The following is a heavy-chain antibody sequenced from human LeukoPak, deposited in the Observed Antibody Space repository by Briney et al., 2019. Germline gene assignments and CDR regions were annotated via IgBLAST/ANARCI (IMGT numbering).Heavy chain of an antibody. CDR1: GNSFTSYW. V-gene: IGHV5-51*01. CDR3: ARQGKMGATYYDY. D-gene: IGHD1-26*01. CDR2: IYPGDSDT. Sequence: GETLKISCKRSGNSFTSYWIGWVRQMPGKGLEWMGIIYPGDSDTRYSPSFQGQVTISADKSISTAYLQWSNLKASDTAMYYCARQGKMGATYYDYWGQGTLVTVSS. J-gene: IGHJ4*02.